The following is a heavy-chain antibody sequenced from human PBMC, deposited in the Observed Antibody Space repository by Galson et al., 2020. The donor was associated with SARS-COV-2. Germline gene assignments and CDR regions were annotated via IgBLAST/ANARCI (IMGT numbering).Heavy chain of an antibody. CDR3: ARLAAAWHGYYYYMDV. J-gene: IGHJ6*03. CDR2: INHSGST. D-gene: IGHD6-13*01. Sequence: SETLSLTCAVYGGSFSGYYWNWIRQPPGKGLEWIGEINHSGSTNYNPSLKSRVTISVDTSKNQFSLKLSSVTAADTAVYYCARLAAAWHGYYYYMDVWGKGTMVTVSS. V-gene: IGHV4-34*01. CDR1: GGSFSGYY.